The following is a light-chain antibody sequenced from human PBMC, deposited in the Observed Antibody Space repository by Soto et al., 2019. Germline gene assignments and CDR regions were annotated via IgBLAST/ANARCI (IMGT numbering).Light chain of an antibody. CDR2: AAS. J-gene: IGKJ1*01. Sequence: DIQMTPSPSSLSASVGDRVTIPCRASQSISSYLNWYQQKPGKAPKLLIYAASSLQSGVPSRFSGSGSGTEFALTISSLQPDDFATYYCQQDNTYSWTFGPGTKVDVK. V-gene: IGKV1-39*01. CDR3: QQDNTYSWT. CDR1: QSISSY.